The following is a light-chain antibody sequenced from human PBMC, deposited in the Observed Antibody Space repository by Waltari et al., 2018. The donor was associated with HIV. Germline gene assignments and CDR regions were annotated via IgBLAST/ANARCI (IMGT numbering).Light chain of an antibody. V-gene: IGLV1-40*01. J-gene: IGLJ2*01. CDR2: GNN. CDR1: SSNIGANYD. Sequence: QSVLTQPPSVSGAPGQRVTISCTGRSSNIGANYDVHWYQQFPGPAPNLLLSGNNDRPSGVPDRFSGSRSGTSASLAITGLQADDEADYYCQSYDSSLSGSVVFGGGTKLTVL. CDR3: QSYDSSLSGSVV.